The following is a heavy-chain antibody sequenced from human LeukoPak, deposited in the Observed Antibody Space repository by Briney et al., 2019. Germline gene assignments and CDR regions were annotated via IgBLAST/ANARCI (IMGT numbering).Heavy chain of an antibody. D-gene: IGHD5-24*01. CDR2: IKQDGSEK. V-gene: IGHV3-7*04. CDR3: AGGRWLQLGYFDY. Sequence: GGSLRLSCAASGFTFRSYSMNWVRQAPGKGLEWVANIKQDGSEKYYVDSVKGRFTISRDNAKNSLYLQMNSLRAEDTAVYYCAGGRWLQLGYFDYWGQGTLVTVSS. CDR1: GFTFRSYS. J-gene: IGHJ4*02.